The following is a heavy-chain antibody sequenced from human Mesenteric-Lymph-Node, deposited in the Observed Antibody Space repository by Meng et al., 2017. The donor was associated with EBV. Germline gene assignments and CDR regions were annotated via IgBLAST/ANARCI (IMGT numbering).Heavy chain of an antibody. J-gene: IGHJ4*02. Sequence: GQREWSGPGLVKPLGTLSLTCSVSGDSVNSATYYWSWIRKPPGKGLEWIASVHSTGSTNYNPSLMSRVTISLDTSKSQFSLTLTYVTAADTAVYYCASQGYYDSGAWGDYFDYWGQGSLVTVSS. CDR1: GDSVNSATYY. CDR2: VHSTGST. CDR3: ASQGYYDSGAWGDYFDY. D-gene: IGHD3-22*01. V-gene: IGHV4-61*01.